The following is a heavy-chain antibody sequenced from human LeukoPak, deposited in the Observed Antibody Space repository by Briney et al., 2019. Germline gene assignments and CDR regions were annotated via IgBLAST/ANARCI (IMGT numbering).Heavy chain of an antibody. Sequence: ASVKVSCKVSGYTLTELSMHWVRQAPGKGLEWMGGFDPEDGETIYAQKFQGRVTMTRDTSTSTVYMELSSLRSEDTAVYYCAREDWSGSRHRLFDYWGQGTLVTVSS. D-gene: IGHD3-10*01. CDR3: AREDWSGSRHRLFDY. CDR2: FDPEDGET. CDR1: GYTLTELS. V-gene: IGHV1-24*01. J-gene: IGHJ4*02.